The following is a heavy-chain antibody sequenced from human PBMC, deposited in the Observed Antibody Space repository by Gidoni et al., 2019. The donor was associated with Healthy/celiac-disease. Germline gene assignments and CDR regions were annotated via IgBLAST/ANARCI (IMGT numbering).Heavy chain of an antibody. Sequence: LTCAVYGGSFSGYYWSWIRQPPGKGLEWIGEVNDSGSANYNPSLKSRVTISVDTSKNQFSLKVSSVTAADTAVYFCARGGWLGRWGQGTLVTVSS. V-gene: IGHV4-34*01. CDR2: VNDSGSA. D-gene: IGHD6-19*01. J-gene: IGHJ4*02. CDR1: GGSFSGYY. CDR3: ARGGWLGR.